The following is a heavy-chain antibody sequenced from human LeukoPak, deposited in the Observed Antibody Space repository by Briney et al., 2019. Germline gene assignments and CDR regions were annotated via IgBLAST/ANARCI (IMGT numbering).Heavy chain of an antibody. CDR3: ARPTASRIY. Sequence: GESLKISFQGSGYSFNSYWIGWVRPMPGKGLEWMGIIFPSDSDTRYSPSFQGQVTLSADKSINTAYLQWSSLKASDTAMYYCARPTASRIYWGQGTLVTVPS. CDR2: IFPSDSDT. V-gene: IGHV5-51*01. J-gene: IGHJ4*02. CDR1: GYSFNSYW. D-gene: IGHD6-6*01.